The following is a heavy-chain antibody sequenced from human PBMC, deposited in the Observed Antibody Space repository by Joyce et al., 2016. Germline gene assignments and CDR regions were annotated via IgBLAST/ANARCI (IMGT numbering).Heavy chain of an antibody. CDR1: GFSFSIYW. J-gene: IGHJ4*02. V-gene: IGHV3-7*03. CDR2: IKPDGNDK. Sequence: EVQLVESGGGLVQPGGSLRLSCAASGFSFSIYWMSWVRQAPGKGLEWVATIKPDGNDKYYVDSVKGRLTIARDIAKNSLYLQMNSLRAEDTAVYYCARGSAWGGDYWGQGTLVTVSS. D-gene: IGHD6-19*01. CDR3: ARGSAWGGDY.